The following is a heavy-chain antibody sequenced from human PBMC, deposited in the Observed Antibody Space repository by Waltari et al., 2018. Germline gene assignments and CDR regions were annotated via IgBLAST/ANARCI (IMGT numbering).Heavy chain of an antibody. J-gene: IGHJ4*02. CDR1: GDSMSSGDW. D-gene: IGHD2-15*01. V-gene: IGHV4-4*02. CDR2: IQRSGRT. Sequence: VLVQPSGTLSLTCTVSGDSMSSGDWWSWVRQPPEKGLEWIGQIQRSGRTNYNPSLESRVTISIDTSNNHFSLKVTSTTAADTAVYYCARDRGRGIYLDSWGRGTLVTVSP. CDR3: ARDRGRGIYLDS.